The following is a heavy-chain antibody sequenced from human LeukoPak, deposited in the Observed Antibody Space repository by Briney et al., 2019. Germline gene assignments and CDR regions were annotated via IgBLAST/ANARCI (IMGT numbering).Heavy chain of an antibody. D-gene: IGHD3-22*01. CDR1: GYTFTSYY. CDR3: ARVYYYDSSGHAFDI. J-gene: IGHJ3*02. CDR2: INPSGGST. V-gene: IGHV1-46*01. Sequence: RASVKVSCKASGYTFTSYYMHWVRQAPGQGLEWMGIINPSGGSTSYAQKFQGRVTMTRDMSTSTVYMELSRLRSDDTAVYYCARVYYYDSSGHAFDIWGQGTMVTVSS.